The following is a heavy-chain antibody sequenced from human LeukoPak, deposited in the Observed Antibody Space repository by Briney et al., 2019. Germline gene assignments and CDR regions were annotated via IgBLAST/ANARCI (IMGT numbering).Heavy chain of an antibody. J-gene: IGHJ3*02. CDR3: ARDQIAAAGIGAFDI. Sequence: RGGSLRLSCAASGFTFDDYGMSWVRQAPGKGLEWVSGINWNGGSTGYADSVKGRFTISRDNAKNSLYLQMNSLRAEDTALYYCARDQIAAAGIGAFDIWGQGTMVTVSS. CDR1: GFTFDDYG. V-gene: IGHV3-20*04. D-gene: IGHD6-13*01. CDR2: INWNGGST.